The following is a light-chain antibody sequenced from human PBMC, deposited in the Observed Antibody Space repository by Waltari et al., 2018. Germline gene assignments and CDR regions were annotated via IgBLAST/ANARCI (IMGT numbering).Light chain of an antibody. CDR2: EVS. CDR3: SSDAGSNNYVI. CDR1: SSAVVASTY. V-gene: IGLV2-8*01. J-gene: IGLJ2*01. Sequence: QSALTQPPSASGSLGQSVTISCTGPSSAVVASTYVPWYQQNPGKAPKLMIFEVSKRPSGVPDRFSGSRSGNTASLTVSGLQAEDEADYYCSSDAGSNNYVILGGGTKLTVL.